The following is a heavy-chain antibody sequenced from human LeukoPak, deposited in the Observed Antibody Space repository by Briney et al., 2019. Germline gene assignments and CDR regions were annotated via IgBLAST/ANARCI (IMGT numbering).Heavy chain of an antibody. CDR3: ARDYYDSSGYFLFDAFDI. D-gene: IGHD3-22*01. J-gene: IGHJ3*02. Sequence: SETLSLTCTVSGGSISTYHWSWIRQPPGKGLEWIGRIYTSGSTNYNPSLKSRVTMSVDTSKNQFSLKLSSVTAADTAVYYCARDYYDSSGYFLFDAFDIWGQGTMVTVSS. CDR1: GGSISTYH. V-gene: IGHV4-4*07. CDR2: IYTSGST.